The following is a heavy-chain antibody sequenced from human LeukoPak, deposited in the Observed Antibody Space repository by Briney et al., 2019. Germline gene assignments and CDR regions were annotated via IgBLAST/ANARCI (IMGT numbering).Heavy chain of an antibody. Sequence: GSLRLSCAASGFTFSSYAMSWVRQAPGTRLEWVSVIGITGSSTYYADSVKGRFTISRDNPKNTLYLQMNSLRAEDTAVYYCAKSMGAPRYFDSWGQGTLVTVSS. V-gene: IGHV3-23*01. CDR2: IGITGSST. CDR3: AKSMGAPRYFDS. D-gene: IGHD1-26*01. CDR1: GFTFSSYA. J-gene: IGHJ4*02.